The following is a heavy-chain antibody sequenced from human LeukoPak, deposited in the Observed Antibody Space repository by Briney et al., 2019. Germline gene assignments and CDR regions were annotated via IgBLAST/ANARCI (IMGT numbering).Heavy chain of an antibody. CDR1: GYTFTNYW. CDR3: ARSDTSGWPHDY. V-gene: IGHV5-51*01. J-gene: IGHJ4*02. D-gene: IGHD6-19*01. CDR2: IHPRESDT. Sequence: GESLKISCKGSGYTFTNYWIAWVRQMPGKGLEWMGIIHPRESDTTYSPSFQGQVTISVDKSITTAYLQWNSLKASDTALYYCARSDTSGWPHDYWGQGTLVTVSS.